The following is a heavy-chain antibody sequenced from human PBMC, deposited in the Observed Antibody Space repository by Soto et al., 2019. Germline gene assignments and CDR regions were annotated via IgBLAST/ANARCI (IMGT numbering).Heavy chain of an antibody. CDR3: ARDQRYGGYGYFDY. CDR1: GFTFSSYG. CDR2: IWYDGSNK. D-gene: IGHD5-12*01. J-gene: IGHJ4*02. Sequence: GGSLRLSCAASGFTFSSYGMHWVRQAPGKGLEWVAVIWYDGSNKYYADSVKGRFTISRDNSKNTLYLQMNSLRAEDTAVYYCARDQRYGGYGYFDYWGQGTLVTVSS. V-gene: IGHV3-33*01.